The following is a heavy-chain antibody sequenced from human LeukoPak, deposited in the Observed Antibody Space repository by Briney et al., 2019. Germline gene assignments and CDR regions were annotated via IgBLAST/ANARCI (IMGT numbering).Heavy chain of an antibody. CDR1: LDSTTSNF. V-gene: IGHV4-4*02. Sequence: PSETLSLTCTVSLDSTTSNFSSSVRQPPGKGLEWIGEIHRSGSPNYNPSLQSRVTISIDRSRNQIVLELSSVTAADTAVYYCAREILGGVNPEAYWGQGTLVTVSS. D-gene: IGHD1-14*01. J-gene: IGHJ4*02. CDR3: AREILGGVNPEAY. CDR2: IHRSGSP.